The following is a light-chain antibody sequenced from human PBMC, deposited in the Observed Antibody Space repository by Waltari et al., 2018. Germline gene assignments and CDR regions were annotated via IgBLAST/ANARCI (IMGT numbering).Light chain of an antibody. J-gene: IGKJ3*01. CDR3: QQYYTIPPT. CDR1: QSILYNSNKKNY. CDR2: WAS. Sequence: DIVMTQSPDSLAVSLGERATISCQAIQSILYNSNKKNYLAWYQQKPEQPPTLIINWASDRESGVPDRFRGSDSGTDFTLTITSLQPEDVAVYYCQQYYTIPPTFGPGTKVEIK. V-gene: IGKV4-1*01.